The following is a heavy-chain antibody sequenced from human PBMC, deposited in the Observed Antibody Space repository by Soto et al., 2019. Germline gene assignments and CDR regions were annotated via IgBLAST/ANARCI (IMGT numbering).Heavy chain of an antibody. CDR1: GFTFSNYA. CDR2: ISGNGGST. V-gene: IGHV3-23*01. Sequence: EVPLLESGGGLVQPGGSLRLSCAASGFTFSNYAMSWVRQAPGKGLEWVSVISGNGGSTYYADSVKGRFTISRDNSKNNLYLQMNSLRAEDTAVYYCAKEGSGWYSRGSLDFWGQGTKVTVSS. D-gene: IGHD6-19*01. J-gene: IGHJ3*01. CDR3: AKEGSGWYSRGSLDF.